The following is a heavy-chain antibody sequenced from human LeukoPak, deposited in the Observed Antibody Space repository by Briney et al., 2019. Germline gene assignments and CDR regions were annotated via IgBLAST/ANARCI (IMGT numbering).Heavy chain of an antibody. Sequence: PGGSLRLSCAASGFTFSSYSMSWVRQAPGKGLEWVSSISSSSSYIYYADSVKGRFTISRDNAKNSLYLQMNSLRAEDTAVYYCAELGITMIGGVWGKGTTVTISS. D-gene: IGHD3-10*02. J-gene: IGHJ6*04. CDR2: ISSSSSYI. CDR3: AELGITMIGGV. V-gene: IGHV3-21*01. CDR1: GFTFSSYS.